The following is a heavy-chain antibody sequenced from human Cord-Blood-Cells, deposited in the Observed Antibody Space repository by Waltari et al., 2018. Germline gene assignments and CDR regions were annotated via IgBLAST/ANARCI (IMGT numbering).Heavy chain of an antibody. Sequence: QVQLVQSGAEVKKPGASVKVSCKASGYTFTGYYMHWVRQAPGQGLEWMGWINPNSGGTNYAQKFKGRVTRTRDTSISTAYMELSRLRSDDTAVYYCARARSIAVAGTGWFDPWGQGTLVTVSS. D-gene: IGHD6-19*01. J-gene: IGHJ5*02. CDR3: ARARSIAVAGTGWFDP. CDR1: GYTFTGYY. CDR2: INPNSGGT. V-gene: IGHV1-2*02.